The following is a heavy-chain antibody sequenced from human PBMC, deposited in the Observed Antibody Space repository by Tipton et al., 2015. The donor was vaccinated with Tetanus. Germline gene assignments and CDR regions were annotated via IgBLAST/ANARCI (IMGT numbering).Heavy chain of an antibody. CDR3: ARRLGPYTGDQIWHFDL. V-gene: IGHV5-51*01. J-gene: IGHJ2*01. CDR2: IYPGDSDT. Sequence: VQLVQSGTEVKKPGESLKISCKASGHNSRSYWVSWVRQMPGKGLEWMGLIYPGDSDTTYSPSFQGQVTISADRSINTAYLQWSSLKASDTATYYCARRLGPYTGDQIWHFDLWGRGTLVTVSS. D-gene: IGHD7-27*01. CDR1: GHNSRSYW.